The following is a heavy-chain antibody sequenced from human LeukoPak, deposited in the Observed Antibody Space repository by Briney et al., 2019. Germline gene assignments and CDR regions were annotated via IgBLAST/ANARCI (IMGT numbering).Heavy chain of an antibody. V-gene: IGHV5-51*01. CDR3: ARTMVRGVIYRSLDY. CDR1: GYSFTNYW. D-gene: IGHD3-10*01. J-gene: IGHJ4*02. CDR2: IVPGASDT. Sequence: GESLKISCPGSGYSFTNYWIGWGRQMPGKGLEWGGIIVPGASDTSYSPSLQGQVTISADKSISTAYLQWSSLKASDTAMYYCARTMVRGVIYRSLDYWGQGTPVSVSS.